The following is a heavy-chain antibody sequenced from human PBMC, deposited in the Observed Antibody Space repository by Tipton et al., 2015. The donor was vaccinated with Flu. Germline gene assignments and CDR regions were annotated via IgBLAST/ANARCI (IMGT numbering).Heavy chain of an antibody. V-gene: IGHV3-21*01. D-gene: IGHD3-22*01. J-gene: IGHJ4*02. CDR3: ALEDSSGFDY. CDR2: ISSSSSYI. Sequence: CAASGFTFSSYSMNWVRQAPGKGLEWVSSISSSSSYIYYADSVKGRFTISRDNAKNSLYLQMNSLRAEDTAVYYCALEDSSGFDYWGQGTLVTVSS. CDR1: GFTFSSYS.